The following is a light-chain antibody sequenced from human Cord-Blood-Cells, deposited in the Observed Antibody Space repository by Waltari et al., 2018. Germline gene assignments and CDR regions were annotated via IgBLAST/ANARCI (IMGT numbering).Light chain of an antibody. CDR2: EGS. CDR3: CSYAGSSTWV. CDR1: SRDVGSYTP. J-gene: IGLJ3*02. V-gene: IGLV2-23*01. Sequence: QSALTQPASVSGSPGPSLTIPCTGTSRDVGSYTPVSWYQQQPGNAPKLMIYEGSKRPSGVSNRFSGSKSGNTASLTISGLQAEDEADYYCCSYAGSSTWVFGGGTKLTVL.